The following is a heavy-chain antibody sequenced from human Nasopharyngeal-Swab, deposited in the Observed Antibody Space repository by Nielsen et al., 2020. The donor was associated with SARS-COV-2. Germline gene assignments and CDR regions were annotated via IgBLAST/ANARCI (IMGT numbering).Heavy chain of an antibody. Sequence: SETLSLTCAVSGGSISSSNWWSSVRQPPGKGLEWIGEISHSGSTNYNPSLKSRVTISVDKSKNQFSLKLSSVTAADTAVYYCARYCSSTSCYGPALALQHWGQGTLVTVSP. CDR3: ARYCSSTSCYGPALALQH. CDR2: ISHSGST. J-gene: IGHJ1*01. CDR1: GGSISSSNW. D-gene: IGHD2-2*01. V-gene: IGHV4-4*02.